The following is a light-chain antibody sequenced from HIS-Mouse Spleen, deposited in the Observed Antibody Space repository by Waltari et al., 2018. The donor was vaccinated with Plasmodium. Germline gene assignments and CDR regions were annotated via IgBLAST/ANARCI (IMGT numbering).Light chain of an antibody. CDR1: TSAVGRYTY. J-gene: IGLJ3*02. V-gene: IGLV2-14*03. CDR2: DVS. Sequence: QPDLTHPRFVAGSSGQSIPHPRTGTTSAVGRYTYVSWYQQHPGKAPKLMIYDVSNRPSGVSNRFSGSKSGNTASLTISGLQAEDEADYYCSSYTSSSTRVFGGGTKLTVL. CDR3: SSYTSSSTRV.